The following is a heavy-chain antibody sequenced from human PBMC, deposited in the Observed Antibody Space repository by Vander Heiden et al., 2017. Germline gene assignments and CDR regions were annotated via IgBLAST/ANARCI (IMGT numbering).Heavy chain of an antibody. V-gene: IGHV4-59*01. CDR2: VSYSGRT. D-gene: IGHD6-13*01. CDR1: GCSISAYY. J-gene: IGHJ6*02. CDR3: AREKLDVPNYGVDV. Sequence: QVQLQESGPGLVMPSEPLSLTCPVSGCSISAYYWSWIRQSPGKGLEWIGYVSYSGRTHYNPSLTSRVTISIDTSKNQFSLNLGSVTAADTAVYYCAREKLDVPNYGVDVWGQGTTVTVSS.